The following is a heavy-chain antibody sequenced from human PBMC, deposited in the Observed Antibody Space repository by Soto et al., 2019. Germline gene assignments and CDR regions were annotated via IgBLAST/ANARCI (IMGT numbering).Heavy chain of an antibody. Sequence: PSATLSITCTVSGVSISSYYWSWIRQPPGKGLEWIGYIYYSGSTNYNPSLKSRVTISVDTSKNQFSLKLSSVTAADTAVYYCARTFGVVSKCNWFDPWGQGTLVTVSS. D-gene: IGHD3-3*01. V-gene: IGHV4-59*01. CDR3: ARTFGVVSKCNWFDP. CDR2: IYYSGST. J-gene: IGHJ5*02. CDR1: GVSISSYY.